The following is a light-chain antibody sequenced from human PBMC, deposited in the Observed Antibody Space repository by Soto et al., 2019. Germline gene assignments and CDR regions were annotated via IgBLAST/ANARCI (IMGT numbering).Light chain of an antibody. J-gene: IGKJ1*01. CDR1: QSIISSY. CDR3: HQYAGSPWT. Sequence: EIVLTQSPGTLSLSPGQRVTLSCRASQSIISSYLVWYQQKPGQAPRVLLYGASSRATGIPDRFSGSGSGTDFTLTISRLEPEDFAVYYCHQYAGSPWTFGQGTKVEIK. V-gene: IGKV3-20*01. CDR2: GAS.